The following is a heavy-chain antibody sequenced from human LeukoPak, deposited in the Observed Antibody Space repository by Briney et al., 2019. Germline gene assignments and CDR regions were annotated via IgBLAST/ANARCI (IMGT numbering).Heavy chain of an antibody. V-gene: IGHV4-30-4*01. J-gene: IGHJ4*02. CDR1: GGSISSGDYY. Sequence: SQTLSLTCTVYGGSISSGDYYWSWIRQPPGKSLEWIGYIYYSGSTYYNPSLKSRVTISVDTSKNQFSLKLSSVTAADTAVYYCARDGYCSGGSCYSGIDYWGQGTLVTVSS. CDR2: IYYSGST. CDR3: ARDGYCSGGSCYSGIDY. D-gene: IGHD2-15*01.